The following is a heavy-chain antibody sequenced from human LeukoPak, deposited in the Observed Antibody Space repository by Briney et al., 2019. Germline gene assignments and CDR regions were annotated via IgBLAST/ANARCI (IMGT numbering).Heavy chain of an antibody. D-gene: IGHD3-10*01. CDR2: IKQDGSEK. CDR1: GFTFSSYW. J-gene: IGHJ5*02. V-gene: IGHV3-7*01. Sequence: PGGSLRLSCAASGFTFSSYWMSWVRQAPGKGLEWVANIKQDGSEKYYVDSVKGRFTISRDNAKNSLYLQMNSLRAEDTAVYYCARALLAGFGEPRLDWFDPWGQGTLVTVSS. CDR3: ARALLAGFGEPRLDWFDP.